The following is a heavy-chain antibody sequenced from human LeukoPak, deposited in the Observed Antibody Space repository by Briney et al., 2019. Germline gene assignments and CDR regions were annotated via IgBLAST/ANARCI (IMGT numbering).Heavy chain of an antibody. CDR2: IYYSGST. V-gene: IGHV4-39*07. CDR1: GGSISSSSYY. Sequence: SETLSLTCTVSGGSISSSSYYWGWIRQPPGKGLEWIGSIYYSGSTYYNPSLKSRVTISVDTSKNQFSLKLSSVTAADTAVYYCARDLLSDSAWWGQGTLVTVSS. D-gene: IGHD2-2*01. CDR3: ARDLLSDSAW. J-gene: IGHJ4*02.